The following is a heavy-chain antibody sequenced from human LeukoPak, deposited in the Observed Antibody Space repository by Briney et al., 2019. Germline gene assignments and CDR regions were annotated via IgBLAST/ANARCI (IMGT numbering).Heavy chain of an antibody. D-gene: IGHD3-10*01. CDR2: ISSSSYI. CDR1: EFTFSSYS. J-gene: IGHJ5*02. V-gene: IGHV3-21*01. CDR3: ARDRLELWFGELSNWFDP. Sequence: SGGSLRLSCAASEFTFSSYSMNWVRQAPGKGLEWVSSISSSSYIYYADSVKGRFTISRDNAKNSLYLQMNSLRAEDTAVYYCARDRLELWFGELSNWFDPWGQGTLVTVSS.